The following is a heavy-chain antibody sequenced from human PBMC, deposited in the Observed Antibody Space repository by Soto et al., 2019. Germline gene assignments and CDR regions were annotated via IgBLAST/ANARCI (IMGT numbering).Heavy chain of an antibody. Sequence: QVQLQESGPGLVKPSETLSLTCSVSGGSISNHYWSWIRQSPGKGLEWIGYIYYNGNTNYNPSLKGRVTMSVDTSRNQISLKLTTVTAADTAVYYCTRANWYSEYWGQGTLVTVSS. J-gene: IGHJ4*02. D-gene: IGHD7-27*01. CDR2: IYYNGNT. CDR3: TRANWYSEY. V-gene: IGHV4-59*11. CDR1: GGSISNHY.